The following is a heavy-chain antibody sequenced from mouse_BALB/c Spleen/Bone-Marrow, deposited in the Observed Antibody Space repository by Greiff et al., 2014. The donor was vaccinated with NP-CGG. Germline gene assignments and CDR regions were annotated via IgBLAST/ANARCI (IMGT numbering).Heavy chain of an antibody. CDR3: ARGEITAFAY. J-gene: IGHJ3*01. CDR2: IHPSDIET. CDR1: GYSFTIYW. Sequence: QVQLQQPGAELVRPGASVKLSCKASGYSFTIYWMNWVKQRPGQGLEWIGMIHPSDIETRLNQKFKDKATLTVDKSSNTAYMQLSSPTAEDSAVYYCARGEITAFAYWGQGTLVTVSA. V-gene: IGHV1-61*01. D-gene: IGHD2-4*01.